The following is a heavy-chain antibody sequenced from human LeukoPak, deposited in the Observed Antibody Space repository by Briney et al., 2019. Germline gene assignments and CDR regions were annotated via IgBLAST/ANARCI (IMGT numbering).Heavy chain of an antibody. CDR3: AKEYDSSAYFDY. CDR2: IYYSGST. CDR1: GGSISSSSYY. D-gene: IGHD3-22*01. J-gene: IGHJ4*02. V-gene: IGHV4-39*07. Sequence: SETLSLTCTVSGGSISSSSYYWGWIRQPPGKGLEWIGSIYYSGSTYYNPSLKSRVTISVDTSKNQFSLKLSSVTAADTAVYYCAKEYDSSAYFDYWGQGTLVTVSS.